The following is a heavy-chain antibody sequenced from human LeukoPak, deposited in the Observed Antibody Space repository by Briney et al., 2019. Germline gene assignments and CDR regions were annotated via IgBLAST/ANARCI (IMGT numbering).Heavy chain of an antibody. J-gene: IGHJ4*02. CDR1: GFTFSSYG. V-gene: IGHV3-33*01. CDR3: ARDLEHPVDQYYFDY. D-gene: IGHD6-19*01. Sequence: PGGSLRLSCAASGFTFSSYGMHWVRQAPGKGLEWVAVIWYDGSNKYYADSVKGRFTISRDNSKNTLYLQMNSLRAEDTAVYYCARDLEHPVDQYYFDYWGQGTLVTVSS. CDR2: IWYDGSNK.